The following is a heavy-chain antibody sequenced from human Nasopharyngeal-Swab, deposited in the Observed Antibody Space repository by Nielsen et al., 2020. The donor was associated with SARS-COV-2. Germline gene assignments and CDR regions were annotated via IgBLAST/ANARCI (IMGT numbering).Heavy chain of an antibody. V-gene: IGHV1-18*04. J-gene: IGHJ4*02. CDR2: ISAYNGNT. Sequence: ASVKVSCKASGYTFTGYYMHWVRQAPGQGLEWMGWISAYNGNTNYAQKLQGRVTMTTDTSTSTAYMELRSLRSDDTAVYYCARDGGGSWFLSFDYWGQGTLVTVSS. CDR3: ARDGGGSWFLSFDY. D-gene: IGHD6-13*01. CDR1: GYTFTGYY.